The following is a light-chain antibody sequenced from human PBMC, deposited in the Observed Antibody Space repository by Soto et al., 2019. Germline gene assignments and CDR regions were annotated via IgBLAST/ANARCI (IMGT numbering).Light chain of an antibody. CDR1: SSDVGGYNY. V-gene: IGLV2-8*01. CDR2: EVN. J-gene: IGLJ1*01. Sequence: QSALTQPRSASGSPGQPVAISCTGTSSDVGGYNYVSWYQQHPGKAPKLMIYEVNKRPSGVPDRFSGSKSGNTASLTVSGLQAEDEADYYCSSYAGSSNVFGTGTKVPVL. CDR3: SSYAGSSNV.